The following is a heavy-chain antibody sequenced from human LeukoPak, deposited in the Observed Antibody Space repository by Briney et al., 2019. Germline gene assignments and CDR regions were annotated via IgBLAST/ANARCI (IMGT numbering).Heavy chain of an antibody. CDR1: GYSISNAYY. V-gene: IGHV4-4*07. CDR2: IYTSGST. Sequence: SETLSLTCSVSGYSISNAYYWGWIRQPAGKGLEWIGRIYTSGSTNYNPSLKSRVTMSVDTSKNQFSLKLSSVTAADAAVYYCAREITMVRGVIIFDYWGQGTLVTVSS. CDR3: AREITMVRGVIIFDY. D-gene: IGHD3-10*01. J-gene: IGHJ4*02.